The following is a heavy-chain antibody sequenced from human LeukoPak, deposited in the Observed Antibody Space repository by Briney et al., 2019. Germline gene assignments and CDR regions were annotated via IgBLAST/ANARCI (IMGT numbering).Heavy chain of an antibody. J-gene: IGHJ4*02. D-gene: IGHD5/OR15-5a*01. CDR3: ASYSVN. CDR1: GGSFTSYY. CDR2: INHSGST. Sequence: SETLSLTCAVYGGSFTSYYWSWIRQSPGKGLEWIGEINHSGSTNYNPSLESRATISVDTSKNQFSLNLSSVTAADTAVYYCASYSVNWGQGTLVTVSS. V-gene: IGHV4-34*01.